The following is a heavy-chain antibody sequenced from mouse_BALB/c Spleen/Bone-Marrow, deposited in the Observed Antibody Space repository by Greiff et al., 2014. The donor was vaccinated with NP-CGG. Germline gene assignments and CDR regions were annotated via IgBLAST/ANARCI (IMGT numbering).Heavy chain of an antibody. CDR2: INPSNGRS. CDR1: GYTFTSYW. Sequence: QVQLKESGAELVKPGASVKMSCKASGYTFTSYWMHWVKQRPGQGLEWIGEINPSNGRSNYSEKFKSKATLTVDKSSSTTYMQLSSLTSEDSAVYSYARYNAYDCYFDVWGAGPTVPVYS. CDR3: ARYNAYDCYFDV. J-gene: IGHJ1*01. V-gene: IGHV1S81*02. D-gene: IGHD5-1-1*01.